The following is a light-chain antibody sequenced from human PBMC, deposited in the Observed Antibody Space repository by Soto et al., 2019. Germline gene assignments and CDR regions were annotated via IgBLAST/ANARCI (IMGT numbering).Light chain of an antibody. V-gene: IGKV3-11*01. J-gene: IGKJ5*01. Sequence: EIVLTQSPATLSLSPGERATLSCRASQSVGGHLAWYQQKPGQAPRLLIYDASDRATGIPARFSGSGSETDFTLTISSLEPDDFAVYYCQHRNNWHPSITFGQGTRLEIK. CDR2: DAS. CDR3: QHRNNWHPSIT. CDR1: QSVGGH.